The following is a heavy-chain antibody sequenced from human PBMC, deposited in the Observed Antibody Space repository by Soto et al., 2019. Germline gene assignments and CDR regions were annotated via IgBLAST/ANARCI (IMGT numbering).Heavy chain of an antibody. V-gene: IGHV1-8*01. D-gene: IGHD3-3*01. CDR3: ARGSEATYYDFWSGYYRSNWFDP. CDR2: MNPNSGNT. J-gene: IGHJ5*02. CDR1: GYTFTSYD. Sequence: GASVKVSCKASGYTFTSYDINWVRQATGQGLEWMGWMNPNSGNTGYAQEFQGRVTMTRNTSISTAYMELSSLRSEDTAVYYCARGSEATYYDFWSGYYRSNWFDPWGQGTLVTVSS.